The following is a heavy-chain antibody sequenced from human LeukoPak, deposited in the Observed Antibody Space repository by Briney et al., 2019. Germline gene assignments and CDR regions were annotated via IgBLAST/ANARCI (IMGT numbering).Heavy chain of an antibody. Sequence: SETLSLTCAVYGGSFNSDFWSWIRQVPGQGLEWIAELNEDGVTNYNPSLMSRVTISVYMSKKQFSLNLKSMTAADTAVYYCAKVAGGFFDYWGQGVLVTVSS. V-gene: IGHV4-34*01. CDR1: GGSFNSDF. J-gene: IGHJ4*02. D-gene: IGHD6-19*01. CDR2: LNEDGVT. CDR3: AKVAGGFFDY.